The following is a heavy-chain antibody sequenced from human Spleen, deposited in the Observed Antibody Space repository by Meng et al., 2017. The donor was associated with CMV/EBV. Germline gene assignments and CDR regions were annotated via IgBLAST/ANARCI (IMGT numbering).Heavy chain of an antibody. D-gene: IGHD6-6*01. CDR1: GYSISSGYY. CDR3: ARGYSSSSVLDY. Sequence: GSLRLSCTVSGYSISSGYYWGWIRQPPGKGLEWIGSIYHSGSTYYNPSLKSRVTISVDTSKNQFSLKLSSVTAADTAVYYCARGYSSSSVLDYWGQGTLVTVSS. V-gene: IGHV4-38-2*02. J-gene: IGHJ4*02. CDR2: IYHSGST.